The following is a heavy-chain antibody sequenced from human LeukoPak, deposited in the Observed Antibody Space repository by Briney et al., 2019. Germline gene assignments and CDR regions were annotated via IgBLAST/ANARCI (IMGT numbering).Heavy chain of an antibody. D-gene: IGHD3-3*01. CDR2: MSSSDDGR. CDR3: AKEYYDFWSGYPHDY. Sequence: GGSLRLSCATSGFSFSSYAMSWVRQAPGKGLEWVSAMSSSDDGRYYAAPVRGRFTISRDTSRSTLYLQMNSLRAEDAAVYYCAKEYYDFWSGYPHDYWGQGTLVTVSS. V-gene: IGHV3-23*01. CDR1: GFSFSSYA. J-gene: IGHJ4*02.